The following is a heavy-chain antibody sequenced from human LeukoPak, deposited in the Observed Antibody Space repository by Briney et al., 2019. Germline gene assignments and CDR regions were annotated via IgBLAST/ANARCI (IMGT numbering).Heavy chain of an antibody. Sequence: ASVKVSCKASGYTFTSYYMHWVRQAPGQGLEWMGIINPSGGSTSYAQKFQGRVTMTRDTSTSTVYMELSSLRSEDTAVYYCARDGLSVVVAAPFDYWGQGTLVTVSS. J-gene: IGHJ4*02. CDR2: INPSGGST. CDR1: GYTFTSYY. CDR3: ARDGLSVVVAAPFDY. V-gene: IGHV1-46*01. D-gene: IGHD2-15*01.